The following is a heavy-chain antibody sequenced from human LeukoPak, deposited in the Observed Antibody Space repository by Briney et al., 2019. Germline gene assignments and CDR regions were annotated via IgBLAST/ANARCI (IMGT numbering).Heavy chain of an antibody. CDR2: ISGYNGNT. CDR3: ARGGWYYYDSNGYYLIDN. J-gene: IGHJ4*02. CDR1: GYTFTIYG. V-gene: IGHV1-18*01. D-gene: IGHD3-22*01. Sequence: ASVKVSCKSSGYTFTIYGISWVRQAPGQGLEWMGWISGYNGNTKYAQKFQARVTLTTDTSTSTAYMELWSLRSDDTALYYCARGGWYYYDSNGYYLIDNWGQGTLVTVSS.